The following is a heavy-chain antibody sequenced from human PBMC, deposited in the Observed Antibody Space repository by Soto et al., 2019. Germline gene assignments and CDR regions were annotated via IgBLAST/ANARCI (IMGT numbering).Heavy chain of an antibody. Sequence: ASVNVSCKASGYTFTSYGIGWVRQAPGQGLEWMGWISAYNGNTNYAQKLQGRVTMTTXXXXXXAXIXLXXXRSDDTAVYYCARGALGYCSGGSCYLDFDYWG. J-gene: IGHJ4*01. CDR3: ARGALGYCSGGSCYLDFDY. CDR1: GYTFTSYG. V-gene: IGHV1-18*01. D-gene: IGHD2-15*01. CDR2: ISAYNGNT.